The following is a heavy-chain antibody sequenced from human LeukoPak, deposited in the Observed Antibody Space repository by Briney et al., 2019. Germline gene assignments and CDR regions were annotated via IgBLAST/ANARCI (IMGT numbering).Heavy chain of an antibody. CDR2: MNPNSGNT. CDR3: ARGRGYYYDSSGYYSR. J-gene: IGHJ4*02. CDR1: GYTFTSYD. V-gene: IGHV1-8*01. D-gene: IGHD3-22*01. Sequence: ASVKVSCKASGYTFTSYDINWVRQATGQGLEWMGWMNPNSGNTGYAQKFQGRVTMTRNTSISTAYMELGSLRSEDTAVYYCARGRGYYYDSSGYYSRWGQGTLVTVSS.